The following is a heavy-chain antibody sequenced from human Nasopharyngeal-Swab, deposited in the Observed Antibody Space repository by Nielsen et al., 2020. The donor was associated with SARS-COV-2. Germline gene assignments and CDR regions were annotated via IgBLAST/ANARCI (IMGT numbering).Heavy chain of an antibody. CDR1: GFTFSNYA. CDR3: ARDEIVGYDYVWGTY. Sequence: GESLKISCAASGFTFSNYAMTWVRQAPGRGLEWVSSISGSGAHTCYADSVKGRFTISRDNSKNTVFLQMNSLRAEDTAVYYCARDEIVGYDYVWGTYWGQGTLVTVSS. D-gene: IGHD3-16*01. J-gene: IGHJ4*02. CDR2: ISGSGAHT. V-gene: IGHV3-23*01.